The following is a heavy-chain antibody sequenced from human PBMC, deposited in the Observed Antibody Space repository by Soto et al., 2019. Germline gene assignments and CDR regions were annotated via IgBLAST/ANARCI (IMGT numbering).Heavy chain of an antibody. CDR3: ARRQLLAYAFDS. CDR2: ISYDGSNK. Sequence: GGSLRLSCAASGFTFSSYAMHWVRQAPGKGLEWVAVISYDGSNKYYADSVKGRFTISRDNSKNTLYLQMNSLRAEDTAVYYCARRQLLAYAFDSWGQGKMVTVSS. D-gene: IGHD3-10*01. J-gene: IGHJ3*02. CDR1: GFTFSSYA. V-gene: IGHV3-30-3*01.